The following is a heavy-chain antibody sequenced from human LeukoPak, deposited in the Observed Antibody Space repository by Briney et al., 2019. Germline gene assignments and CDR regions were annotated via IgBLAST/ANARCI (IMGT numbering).Heavy chain of an antibody. CDR2: IIPILGIA. CDR1: GGTFSSYA. Sequence: GASVKVSCKASGGTFSSYAISWVRQAPGQGLEWMGRIIPILGIANYAQKFQGRVTITADKSTSTAYMELSSLRSDDTAVYYCARDPSIAIFGVVTRLASHFDYWGQGTLVTVSS. D-gene: IGHD3-3*01. CDR3: ARDPSIAIFGVVTRLASHFDY. J-gene: IGHJ4*02. V-gene: IGHV1-69*04.